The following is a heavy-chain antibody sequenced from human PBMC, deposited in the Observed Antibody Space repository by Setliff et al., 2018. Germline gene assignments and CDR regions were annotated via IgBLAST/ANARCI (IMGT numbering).Heavy chain of an antibody. CDR3: ARADHLVTTTFDY. J-gene: IGHJ4*01. D-gene: IGHD4-17*01. CDR1: GGIFNSFS. V-gene: IGHV1-69*06. CDR2: VIPLFETT. Sequence: SVKVSCKASGGIFNSFSITWVRQAPGQGLEWMGRVIPLFETTNYAQKFQGRVTITADKSTSTAYMELDISTLKAEDTATYYCARADHLVTTTFDYWGQGTLVTVSS.